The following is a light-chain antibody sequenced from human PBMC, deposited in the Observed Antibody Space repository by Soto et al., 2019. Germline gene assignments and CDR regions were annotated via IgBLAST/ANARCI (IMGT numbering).Light chain of an antibody. CDR1: QSVSSL. CDR2: VTS. J-gene: IGKJ5*01. CDR3: QHRNSYPPTFT. V-gene: IGKV3-11*01. Sequence: DIVLTQSPATLSLSPGDRATLSCRASQSVSSLLAWYQHKPGQAPKLLIYVTSIMANGIPARFSGSGSGTDSSLTISSLGPEHFALYYCQHRNSYPPTFTFGQGTRLEIK.